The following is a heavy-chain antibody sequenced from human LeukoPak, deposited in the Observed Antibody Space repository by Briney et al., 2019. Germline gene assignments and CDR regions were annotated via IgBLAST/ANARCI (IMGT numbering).Heavy chain of an antibody. CDR1: GFTFSSYA. CDR2: ISGSGGST. D-gene: IGHD3-22*01. V-gene: IGHV3-23*01. CDR3: AKASTYYYDSSGYYIDY. J-gene: IGHJ4*02. Sequence: GRSLRLSCAASGFTFSSYAMSWVRQAPGKGLEWVSAISGSGGSTYYADSVKGRFTISRDNSKNTLYLQMNSLRAEDTAVYYCAKASTYYYDSSGYYIDYWGQGTLVTVSS.